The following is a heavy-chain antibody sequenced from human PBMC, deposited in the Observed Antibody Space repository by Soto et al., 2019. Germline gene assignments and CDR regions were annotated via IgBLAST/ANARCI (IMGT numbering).Heavy chain of an antibody. V-gene: IGHV3-21*01. Sequence: EVQLVESGGGLVKPGGSLRLSCAASGFTFSSYSMNWVRQAPGKGLEWVSSISSSSSYIYYADSVKGRFTISRDNARNSLYLQTNSVREEGTAVYYCARDPGIVLMVYASHRPDTVLDYWGQGPLDTVSS. CDR1: GFTFSSYS. J-gene: IGHJ4*02. CDR3: ARDPGIVLMVYASHRPDTVLDY. CDR2: ISSSSSYI. D-gene: IGHD2-8*01.